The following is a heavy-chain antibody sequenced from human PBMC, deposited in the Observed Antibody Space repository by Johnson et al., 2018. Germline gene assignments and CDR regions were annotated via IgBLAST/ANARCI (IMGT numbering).Heavy chain of an antibody. CDR3: ARDHHPDPGLCLDV. V-gene: IGHV3-33*01. Sequence: VQLLETGGGVVQPGRSLRLSCAASGFTFSSYGMHWVRQAPGKGLEWVAVIWYDGSNKYYADSVKGRFTISRDNSKNTLYLQMNSLRAEDTAVYYCARDHHPDPGLCLDVWGQGTTVTVSS. D-gene: IGHD2-2*01. J-gene: IGHJ6*02. CDR1: GFTFSSYG. CDR2: IWYDGSNK.